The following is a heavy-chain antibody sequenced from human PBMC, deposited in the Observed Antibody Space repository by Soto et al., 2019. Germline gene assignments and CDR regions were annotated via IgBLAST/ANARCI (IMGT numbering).Heavy chain of an antibody. CDR2: ISGSGGST. V-gene: IGHV3-23*01. Sequence: GGSLRLSSAASGGTFISYAMSWVRRAPGKGLEWVSAISGSGGSTYYADSVKGRFTISRDNSKNTLYLQMNSLRAEDTAVYYCAKDSSVWFGESDNWFDPWGQGTLVTVSS. D-gene: IGHD3-10*01. J-gene: IGHJ5*02. CDR1: GGTFISYA. CDR3: AKDSSVWFGESDNWFDP.